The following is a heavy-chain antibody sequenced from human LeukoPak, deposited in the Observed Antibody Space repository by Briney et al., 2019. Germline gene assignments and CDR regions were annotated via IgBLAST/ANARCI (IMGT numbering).Heavy chain of an antibody. Sequence: ASVKVSCKASGYTFTGYYMHWVRQAPGQGLEWMGWINPNSGGTNYAQKFQGRVTMTRDTFISTAYMELSRLRSDDTAVYYCARDRMVRGVGVFDYWGQGTLVTVSS. CDR2: INPNSGGT. CDR1: GYTFTGYY. CDR3: ARDRMVRGVGVFDY. J-gene: IGHJ4*02. V-gene: IGHV1-2*02. D-gene: IGHD3-10*01.